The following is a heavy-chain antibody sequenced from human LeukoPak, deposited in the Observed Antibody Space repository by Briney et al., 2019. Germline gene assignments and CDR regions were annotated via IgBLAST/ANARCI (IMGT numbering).Heavy chain of an antibody. Sequence: GGSLRLSCAASGFTFTSYSMNWVRQAPGKGLEWVSSNSSLSTYIYYADSVKGRFTISRDNAQNSLFLQMNSLSAEDTAVYYCARGAHALLTTYYHFDSWGQGALVTVSS. J-gene: IGHJ4*02. CDR2: NSSLSTYI. CDR3: ARGAHALLTTYYHFDS. D-gene: IGHD3-9*01. V-gene: IGHV3-21*01. CDR1: GFTFTSYS.